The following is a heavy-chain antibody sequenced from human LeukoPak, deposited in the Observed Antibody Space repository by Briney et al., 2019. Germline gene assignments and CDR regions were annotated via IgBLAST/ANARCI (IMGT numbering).Heavy chain of an antibody. Sequence: TSETLSLTCSVSGGSLSTYSWSWVRQSPGKRLEWIGYIYYGGTTSYNPSLKSRVTISADTAKNQFSLRLRSVTAADTAIYYCARDTTVASGMQHWGQGTLVTVSS. V-gene: IGHV4-59*01. CDR2: IYYGGTT. CDR3: ARDTTVASGMQH. D-gene: IGHD4-23*01. CDR1: GGSLSTYS. J-gene: IGHJ4*02.